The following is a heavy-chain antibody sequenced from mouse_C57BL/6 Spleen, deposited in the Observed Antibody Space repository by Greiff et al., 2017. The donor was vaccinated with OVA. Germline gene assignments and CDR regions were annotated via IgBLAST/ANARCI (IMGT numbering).Heavy chain of an antibody. Sequence: QVQLKQPGAELVRPGSSVKLSCKASGYTFTSYWMHWVKQRPIQGLEWIGNIDPSDSETHYNQKFKDKATLTVDKSSSTAYMQLSSLTSEDSAVYYCARFSYDYDGSYAMDYWGQGTSVTVSS. CDR2: IDPSDSET. D-gene: IGHD2-4*01. CDR3: ARFSYDYDGSYAMDY. V-gene: IGHV1-52*01. J-gene: IGHJ4*01. CDR1: GYTFTSYW.